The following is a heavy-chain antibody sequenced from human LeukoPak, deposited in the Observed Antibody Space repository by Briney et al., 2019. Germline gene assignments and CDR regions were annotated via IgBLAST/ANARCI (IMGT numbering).Heavy chain of an antibody. J-gene: IGHJ4*02. V-gene: IGHV3-48*04. Sequence: GGSLRLSCAASGFTFSSYSMNWVRQAPGKGLEGVSYISCSSSNIYYADSVKGRFTISSDNAKKSLYLQMNSLRAEDTAVYVCAFAYYYDNSGYYRGYFDYWGQGTLVTVSS. CDR1: GFTFSSYS. CDR3: AFAYYYDNSGYYRGYFDY. D-gene: IGHD3-22*01. CDR2: ISCSSSNI.